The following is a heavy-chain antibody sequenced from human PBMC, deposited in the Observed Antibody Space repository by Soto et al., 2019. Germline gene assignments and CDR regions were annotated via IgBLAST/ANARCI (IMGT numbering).Heavy chain of an antibody. J-gene: IGHJ4*02. CDR2: IYYSGST. Sequence: QVQLQESGPGLVKPSQTLSLTCTVSGGSISSGDYYWSWIRQPPGKGLEWIGYIYYSGSTYYNPSLKSRVTISVATSKNQFSLKLSSVTAADTAVYYCARESRVVAATIDYWGQGTLVTVSS. D-gene: IGHD2-15*01. V-gene: IGHV4-30-4*01. CDR1: GGSISSGDYY. CDR3: ARESRVVAATIDY.